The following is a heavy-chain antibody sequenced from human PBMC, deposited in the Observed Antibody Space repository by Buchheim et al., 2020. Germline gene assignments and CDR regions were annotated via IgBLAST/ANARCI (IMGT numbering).Heavy chain of an antibody. Sequence: QVQLQQWGAGLLKPSETLSLTCAAYGGSFSDYYWNWIRQPPGKGLEWIGEINHSASTNYNPSLKSRVTISADTSKNHTPLKVRSVTATDTAVYYCARANRDYSSGRRGYYGMDVWGQGTT. CDR3: ARANRDYSSGRRGYYGMDV. CDR2: INHSAST. J-gene: IGHJ6*02. CDR1: GGSFSDYY. V-gene: IGHV4-34*01. D-gene: IGHD3-10*01.